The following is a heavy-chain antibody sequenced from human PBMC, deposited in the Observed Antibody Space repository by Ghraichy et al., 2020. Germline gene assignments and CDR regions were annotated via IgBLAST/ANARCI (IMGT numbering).Heavy chain of an antibody. D-gene: IGHD6-19*01. J-gene: IGHJ4*02. CDR1: GGSISSSNW. CDR2: IYHSGST. V-gene: IGHV4-4*02. Sequence: SETLSLTCAVSGGSISSSNWWSWVRQPPGKGLEWIGEIYHSGSTNYNPSLKSRVTISVDKSKNQFSLKLSSVTAADTAVYYCARGRWYSSGWYPPGYFDYWGQGTLVTVSS. CDR3: ARGRWYSSGWYPPGYFDY.